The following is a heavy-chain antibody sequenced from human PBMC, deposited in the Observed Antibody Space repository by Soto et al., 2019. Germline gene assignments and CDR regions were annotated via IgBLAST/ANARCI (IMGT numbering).Heavy chain of an antibody. J-gene: IGHJ5*02. CDR2: LFYSGST. CDR3: ARGLAAAGLFGFGP. Sequence: QVQLQESGPGLVKPSQTLSLTCTVSGGSISSDGSYWSWIRKHPGKGLEWIGCLFYSGSTYYNPSLKSRVTISVGTSKNQFSLKLSSVTAADTAVYYCARGLAAAGLFGFGPWGQGTLVTVSS. CDR1: GGSISSDGSY. D-gene: IGHD6-13*01. V-gene: IGHV4-31*03.